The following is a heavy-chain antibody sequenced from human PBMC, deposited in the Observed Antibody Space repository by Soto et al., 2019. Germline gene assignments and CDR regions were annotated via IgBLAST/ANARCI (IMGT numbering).Heavy chain of an antibody. D-gene: IGHD5-12*01. CDR2: VYYSGST. V-gene: IGHV4-31*03. Sequence: PSETLSLTCTVSGGSISSGGYYWSWIRQHPGKGLEWIGYVYYSGSTYYNPSLKSRVTISVDTSKNQFSLKLSSVTAADTAVFYCARGVDIVATGETYYFDYWGQGTLVTVSS. CDR3: ARGVDIVATGETYYFDY. CDR1: GGSISSGGYY. J-gene: IGHJ4*02.